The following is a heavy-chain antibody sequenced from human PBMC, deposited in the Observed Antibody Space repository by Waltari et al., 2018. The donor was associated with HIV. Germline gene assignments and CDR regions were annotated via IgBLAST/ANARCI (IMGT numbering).Heavy chain of an antibody. CDR3: ALIVVVPAAKLNWFDP. CDR1: GGSISSSSSY. J-gene: IGHJ5*02. D-gene: IGHD2-2*01. CDR2: IYYSGNT. V-gene: IGHV4-39*01. Sequence: QLQLQESGPGLVKPSETLSLTCTVSGGSISSSSSYWGWIRQPPGKGLEWIGSIYYSGNTYFTPPLKIRVTISVDTSKNQFSLKLSSVTAADTAVYYCALIVVVPAAKLNWFDPWGQGTLVTVSS.